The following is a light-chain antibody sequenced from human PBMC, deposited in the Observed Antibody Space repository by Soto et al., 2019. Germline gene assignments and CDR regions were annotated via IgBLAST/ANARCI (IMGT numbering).Light chain of an antibody. CDR3: QQCGDSWS. V-gene: IGKV1-5*01. CDR1: QNIGTW. J-gene: IGKJ1*01. Sequence: DIRMTQSPSTLSASVGDRVTITCRASQNIGTWLAWYQQKPGKAPDLLIYDASTLESGVPSRFSGSGSGTEFTLTISRLQPGDFATYYCQQCGDSWSFGQGTKVEIK. CDR2: DAS.